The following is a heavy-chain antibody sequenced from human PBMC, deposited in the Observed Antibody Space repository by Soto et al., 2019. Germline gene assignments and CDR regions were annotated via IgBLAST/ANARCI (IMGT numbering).Heavy chain of an antibody. D-gene: IGHD3-16*01. Sequence: EVQLVESGGGLVQPGRSLRLACAASGFTFDQYTMHWVRQAPGKGLEWVSGITWHSGTIGYADSVKGRFTISRDNAKNSLYLQMYSLRGEDTALYYCAKEMITFGDFNYYYMDVWGNGTTVTVSS. CDR2: ITWHSGTI. V-gene: IGHV3-9*01. CDR3: AKEMITFGDFNYYYMDV. J-gene: IGHJ6*03. CDR1: GFTFDQYT.